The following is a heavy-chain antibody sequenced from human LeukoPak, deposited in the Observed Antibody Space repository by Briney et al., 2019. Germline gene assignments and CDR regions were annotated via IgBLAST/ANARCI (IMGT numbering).Heavy chain of an antibody. J-gene: IGHJ5*02. CDR1: GFTFSSYA. Sequence: PGRSLRLSCAASGFTFSSYAMSWVRQAPGKGLEWVSTISGSGGSKYYADSVKGRFTISRDNSKNTLYLQMNSLRAEDTAIYYCAKDLNSGRYSRLFDPWGQGTLVTVSS. V-gene: IGHV3-23*01. CDR3: AKDLNSGRYSRLFDP. D-gene: IGHD1-26*01. CDR2: ISGSGGSK.